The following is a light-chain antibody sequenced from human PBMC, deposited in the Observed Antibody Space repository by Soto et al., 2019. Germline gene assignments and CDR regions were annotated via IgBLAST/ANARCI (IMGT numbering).Light chain of an antibody. Sequence: DIQMTRSPSTLSASVGDRLTITCRASQSISNWLAWYQQRPGKAPKLLIFDASSLESGVPSRFSGSGSGTEFNLTISRLQPDDFATYYCQQYNTYSKTFGQGTKVDI. CDR2: DAS. CDR1: QSISNW. J-gene: IGKJ1*01. V-gene: IGKV1-5*01. CDR3: QQYNTYSKT.